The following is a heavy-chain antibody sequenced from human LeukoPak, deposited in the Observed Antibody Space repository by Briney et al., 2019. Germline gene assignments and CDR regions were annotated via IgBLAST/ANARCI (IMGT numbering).Heavy chain of an antibody. V-gene: IGHV4-34*01. J-gene: IGHJ4*02. CDR2: VDRSGST. CDR1: GGSFSGYY. D-gene: IGHD3-3*01. CDR3: ARDQGYDFWSGYSAYDH. Sequence: PSETLSLTCAVYGGSFSGYYWSWIRQPPGKGLEWIGEVDRSGSTNYNPSLKSRATISVDTSNNQLSLKLRSVTAADTAIYYCARDQGYDFWSGYSAYDHWGQGTLVTVSS.